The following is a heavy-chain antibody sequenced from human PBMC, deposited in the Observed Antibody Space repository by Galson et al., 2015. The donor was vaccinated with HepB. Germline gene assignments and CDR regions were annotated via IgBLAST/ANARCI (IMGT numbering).Heavy chain of an antibody. CDR2: MNTKTAEP. J-gene: IGHJ6*02. Sequence: SVKVSCKASGYSFSRNGLNWVRQAPGQGLEWMGWMNTKTAEPTYAQGFTGRFVFSLDTSTTTAYLQINSLKAEDTAVYFCARDLGGLYSHASLYGLDVWGQGTTVTVS. V-gene: IGHV7-4-1*02. CDR3: ARDLGGLYSHASLYGLDV. D-gene: IGHD5-18*01. CDR1: GYSFSRNG.